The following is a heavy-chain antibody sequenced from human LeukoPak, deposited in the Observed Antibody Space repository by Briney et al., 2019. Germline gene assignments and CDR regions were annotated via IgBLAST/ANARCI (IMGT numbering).Heavy chain of an antibody. CDR1: GFTFSSYA. CDR2: ISGSGGST. Sequence: GGSLRPSCAASGFTFSSYAMSWVRQAPGKGLEWVSAISGSGGSTYYADSVKGRFTISRDNSKNTLYLQMNSLRAEDTAVYYCAKDVYDSSGYYYVWGQGTLVTVSS. CDR3: AKDVYDSSGYYYV. J-gene: IGHJ4*02. V-gene: IGHV3-23*01. D-gene: IGHD3-22*01.